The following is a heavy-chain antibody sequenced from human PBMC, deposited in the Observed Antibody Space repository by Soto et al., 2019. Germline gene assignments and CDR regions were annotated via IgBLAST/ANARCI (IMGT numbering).Heavy chain of an antibody. Sequence: ASVKVSSKDSGYTLTNYAIHWVRQAPGQRLEWMGWINGGNGNTRYAQNLQGRITITRDTSASTAYMELSSLRSEDTAVYSCARVFVAAGYSGYDSRWYIDFWGQGTLVTSPQ. CDR2: INGGNGNT. D-gene: IGHD5-12*01. J-gene: IGHJ4*02. CDR3: ARVFVAAGYSGYDSRWYIDF. V-gene: IGHV1-3*01. CDR1: GYTLTNYA.